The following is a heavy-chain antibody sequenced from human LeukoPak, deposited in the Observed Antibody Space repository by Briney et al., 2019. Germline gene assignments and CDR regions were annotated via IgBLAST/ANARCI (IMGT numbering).Heavy chain of an antibody. CDR2: FDPEDGGT. D-gene: IGHD6-6*01. J-gene: IGHJ4*02. V-gene: IGHV1-24*01. CDR3: ATWVVIAARPYYFDY. CDR1: GYTLTELS. Sequence: ASVKVSCKVSGYTLTELSMHWVRQAPGKGLEWMGGFDPEDGGTIYAQKFQGRVTMTEDTSTDTAYMELSSLRSEDTAVYYCATWVVIAARPYYFDYWGQGTLVTVSS.